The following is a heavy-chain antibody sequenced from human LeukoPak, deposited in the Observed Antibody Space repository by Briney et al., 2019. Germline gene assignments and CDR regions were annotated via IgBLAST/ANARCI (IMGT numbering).Heavy chain of an antibody. J-gene: IGHJ6*03. D-gene: IGHD5-12*01. CDR1: GFTFSSYD. Sequence: GGSLRLSCAASGFTFSSYDMHWVRQAPGKGLEWVAFIRYDGSNKYYADSVKGRFTISRDNYKNTLYLQMKSLRAEDTAVYYCAKGGGYEAQYYYYYLDVWGKGTTVTISS. CDR3: AKGGGYEAQYYYYYLDV. CDR2: IRYDGSNK. V-gene: IGHV3-30*02.